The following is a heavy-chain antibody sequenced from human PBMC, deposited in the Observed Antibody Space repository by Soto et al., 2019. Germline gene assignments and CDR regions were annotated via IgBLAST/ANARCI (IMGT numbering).Heavy chain of an antibody. D-gene: IGHD3-10*01. CDR3: ATWRSYSGSYCFDY. Sequence: QVQLVQSGAEVKKPGSSVKVSCEASGGTPNSYTINWVRQAPGQGLEWIGQVIPKYDSVNYAQRFQGRVSISADKSTNTAYMELSSLRSEDTALYYCATWRSYSGSYCFDYWGQGTLVSVSS. CDR2: VIPKYDSV. CDR1: GGTPNSYT. J-gene: IGHJ4*02. V-gene: IGHV1-69*06.